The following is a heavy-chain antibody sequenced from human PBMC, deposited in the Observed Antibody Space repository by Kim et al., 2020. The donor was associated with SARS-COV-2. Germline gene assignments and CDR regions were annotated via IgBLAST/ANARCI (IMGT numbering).Heavy chain of an antibody. V-gene: IGHV3-11*06. D-gene: IGHD3-3*01. Sequence: FTISRDNAKNSLYLQMNSLRAEDTAVYYCARVPYKSDDFWSGYYSGPADYWGQGTLVTVSS. J-gene: IGHJ4*02. CDR3: ARVPYKSDDFWSGYYSGPADY.